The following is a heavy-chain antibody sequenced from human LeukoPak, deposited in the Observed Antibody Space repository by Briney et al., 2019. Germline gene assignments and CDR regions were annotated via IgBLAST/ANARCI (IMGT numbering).Heavy chain of an antibody. J-gene: IGHJ4*02. Sequence: GGSLRLSCAASGFTFSSYGMHWVRQAPGKGLEWVAVISYDGSNKYYADSVKGRFTISRDNSKNTLYLQMNSLRAEDTAVYYCARDRASSGWYDFDYWGQGTLVTVSS. CDR3: ARDRASSGWYDFDY. CDR2: ISYDGSNK. V-gene: IGHV3-30*03. D-gene: IGHD6-19*01. CDR1: GFTFSSYG.